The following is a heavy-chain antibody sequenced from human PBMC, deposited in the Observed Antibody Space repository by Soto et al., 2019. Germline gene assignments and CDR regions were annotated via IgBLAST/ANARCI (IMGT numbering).Heavy chain of an antibody. V-gene: IGHV4-34*01. J-gene: IGHJ4*02. CDR2: INHSGST. D-gene: IGHD3-16*02. CDR3: ARGGGSMFWGSYRRCYDY. Sequence: SETLSLTCAVYGGSFSGYYWSWLRQPPGKGLEWIGEINHSGSTNYNPSLKSRVTISVDTSKNQFSLKLSSVTAADTAVYYCARGGGSMFWGSYRRCYDYWGQGTLVTVSS. CDR1: GGSFSGYY.